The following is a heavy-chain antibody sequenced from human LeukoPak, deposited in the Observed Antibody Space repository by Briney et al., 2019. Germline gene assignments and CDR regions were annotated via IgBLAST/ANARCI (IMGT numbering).Heavy chain of an antibody. CDR2: IYYSGST. J-gene: IGHJ4*02. Sequence: SETLSLTCTVSGGSISSGDYYWSWIRQPPGKGLEWIGYIYYSGSTYYNPSLKSRVTISVDTSKNQFSLKLSSVTAADTAVYYCAREGDIVATLDYWGQGTLVTVSS. CDR1: GGSISSGDYY. CDR3: AREGDIVATLDY. V-gene: IGHV4-30-4*01. D-gene: IGHD5-12*01.